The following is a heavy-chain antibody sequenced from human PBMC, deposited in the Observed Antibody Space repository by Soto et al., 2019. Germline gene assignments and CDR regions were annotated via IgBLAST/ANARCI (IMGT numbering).Heavy chain of an antibody. V-gene: IGHV3-33*01. CDR3: AREGSIAVAGTREGYYYYYGMDV. CDR2: IWYDGSNK. CDR1: GFTFSSYG. Sequence: QVQLVESGGGVVQPGRSLRLSCAASGFTFSSYGMHWVRQAPGKGLEWVAVIWYDGSNKYYADSVKGRFTISRDNSKNTLYLQMSSRRAEDTAVYYCAREGSIAVAGTREGYYYYYGMDVWGQGTTVTVSS. D-gene: IGHD6-19*01. J-gene: IGHJ6*02.